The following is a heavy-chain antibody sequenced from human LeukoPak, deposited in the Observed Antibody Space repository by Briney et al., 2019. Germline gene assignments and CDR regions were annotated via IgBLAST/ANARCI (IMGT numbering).Heavy chain of an antibody. D-gene: IGHD1-26*01. Sequence: LETLSLTCTVSGDSIDSYYWSWIRQPPGEGLQWIGYVFYSGPTNYDASLKSRVAISVDRSKNQFSLKLTSVSAADTAVYYCAGRPARYFDSWGQGTPVTVSS. V-gene: IGHV4-59*01. J-gene: IGHJ4*02. CDR3: AGRPARYFDS. CDR2: VFYSGPT. CDR1: GDSIDSYY.